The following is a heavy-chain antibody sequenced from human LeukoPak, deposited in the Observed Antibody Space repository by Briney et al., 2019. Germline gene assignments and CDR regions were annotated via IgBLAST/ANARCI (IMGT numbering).Heavy chain of an antibody. CDR1: GFTFSSYW. CDR3: AKGGNYGDYYFDY. Sequence: GGSLRLSCAASGFTFSSYWMSWVRQAPGKGLEWVANIKQDGSEKYYADSVKGRFTISRDNAKNSLYLQMNSLRAEDMALYYCAKGGNYGDYYFDYWGQGTLVTVSS. CDR2: IKQDGSEK. J-gene: IGHJ4*02. V-gene: IGHV3-7*03. D-gene: IGHD4-17*01.